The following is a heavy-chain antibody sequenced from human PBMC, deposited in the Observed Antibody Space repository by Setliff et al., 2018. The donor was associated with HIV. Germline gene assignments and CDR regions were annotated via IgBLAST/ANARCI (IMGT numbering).Heavy chain of an antibody. D-gene: IGHD2-2*01. V-gene: IGHV5-51*01. J-gene: IGHJ3*02. CDR3: ARQGYCDTSSCSAAFDK. CDR1: GYTFATDW. CDR2: IYPADSDT. Sequence: GESLKLSCKGSGYTFATDWIAWVRQIPGKGLEWMGIIYPADSDTTSSPSFQGRVTFSVDTSISTAYLHFSSLKASDTAIYYCARQGYCDTSSCSAAFDKWGQGTLVTVSS.